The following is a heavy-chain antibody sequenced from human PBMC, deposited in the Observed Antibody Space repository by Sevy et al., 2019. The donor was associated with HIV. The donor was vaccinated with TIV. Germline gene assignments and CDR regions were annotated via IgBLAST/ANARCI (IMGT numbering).Heavy chain of an antibody. V-gene: IGHV1-18*01. CDR1: GYTFTSYG. CDR2: ISAYNGNT. CDR3: ARRSQAARPNYYYGMDV. D-gene: IGHD6-6*01. Sequence: ASVKVSCKASGYTFTSYGISWVRQAPGQGLEWMGWISAYNGNTNYAQKLQGRVTMTTDTSTSTAYTELRSLRSDDTAVYYCARRSQAARPNYYYGMDVWGQGTTVTVSS. J-gene: IGHJ6*02.